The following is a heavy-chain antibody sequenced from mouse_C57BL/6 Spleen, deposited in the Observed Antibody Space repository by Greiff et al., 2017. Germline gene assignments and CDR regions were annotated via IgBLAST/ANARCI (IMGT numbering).Heavy chain of an antibody. CDR2: IHPNSGST. V-gene: IGHV1-64*01. D-gene: IGHD2-4*01. CDR3: AIPYDYPAWLAY. Sequence: QVQLQQPGAELVKPGASVKLSCKASGYTFTSYWMHWVKQRPGQGLEWIGMIHPNSGSTNYNEKFKSKATLTVDKSSSTAYMQLSSLTSEDSAVYYCAIPYDYPAWLAYWGQGTLVTVSA. CDR1: GYTFTSYW. J-gene: IGHJ3*01.